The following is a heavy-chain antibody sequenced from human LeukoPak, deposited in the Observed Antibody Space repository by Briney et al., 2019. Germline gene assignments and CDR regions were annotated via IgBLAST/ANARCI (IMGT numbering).Heavy chain of an antibody. V-gene: IGHV1-69*04. Sequence: SVKVSCKASGGTFSSYAISWVRQAPGQGLEWMGRIIPILGIANYAQEFQGRVTITADKSTSTAYMELSSLRSEDTAVYYCARERGYSYGPGPFDYWGQGTLVTVSS. D-gene: IGHD5-18*01. J-gene: IGHJ4*02. CDR3: ARERGYSYGPGPFDY. CDR2: IIPILGIA. CDR1: GGTFSSYA.